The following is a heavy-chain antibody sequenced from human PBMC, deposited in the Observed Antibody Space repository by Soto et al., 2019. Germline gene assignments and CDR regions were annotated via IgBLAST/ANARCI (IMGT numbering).Heavy chain of an antibody. V-gene: IGHV3-23*01. J-gene: IGHJ4*02. CDR1: GFAFSSYA. D-gene: IGHD2-15*01. CDR3: AKDAGVVPAATFYY. CDR2: IRNSGGST. Sequence: EVHLLESGGGLVQPGGSLTLSCAASGFAFSSYAMNWVRQAPGKGLEWVSGIRNSGGSTSYADSVKGRFTISRDNSKNTLYLQMTSLRVEDTAVYFCAKDAGVVPAATFYYWGQGTLVTVSS.